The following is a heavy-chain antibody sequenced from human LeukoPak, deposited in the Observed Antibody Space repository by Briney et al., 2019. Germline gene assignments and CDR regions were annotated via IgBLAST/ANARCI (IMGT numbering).Heavy chain of an antibody. CDR2: IWYDGSNK. D-gene: IGHD3-22*01. V-gene: IGHV3-33*01. Sequence: GGSLRLSCTASGFTFSDYGMHWVRQPPGKGLEWVAIIWYDGSNKKYEDSVKGRFTISRDNSKNTLYLQMNSLRAEDTAVYYCARGVDYYENSGTIDYWGQGTLVAVSS. CDR1: GFTFSDYG. CDR3: ARGVDYYENSGTIDY. J-gene: IGHJ4*02.